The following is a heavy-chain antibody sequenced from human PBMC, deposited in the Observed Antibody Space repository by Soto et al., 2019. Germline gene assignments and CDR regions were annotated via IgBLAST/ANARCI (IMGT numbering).Heavy chain of an antibody. CDR3: ARDGCGGDCYSA. CDR1: GGTFSSYT. J-gene: IGHJ4*02. D-gene: IGHD2-21*02. CDR2: IIPILGIA. V-gene: IGHV1-69*08. Sequence: QVQLVQSGAEVKKPGSSVKVSCKASGGTFSSYTISWVRQAPGQGLEWMGRIIPILGIANYAQKFQGRVTITADKSTSTAYMELSSLRSEDTAVYYCARDGCGGDCYSAWGQGPLVTVSS.